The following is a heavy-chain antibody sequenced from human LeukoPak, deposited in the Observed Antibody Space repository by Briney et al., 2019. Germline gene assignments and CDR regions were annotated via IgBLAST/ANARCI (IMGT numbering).Heavy chain of an antibody. CDR3: ARSIYDSGGYYYYFDY. CDR1: GYTFTAYY. J-gene: IGHJ4*02. Sequence: GASVKVSCKASGYTFTAYYMNWVRQAPGQGLEWMGWINPNSGGANYAQKFQGRVTMTRDTSISTAYMELTRLTSDDTAVYYCARSIYDSGGYYYYFDYWGQGTLVTVSS. D-gene: IGHD3-22*01. CDR2: INPNSGGA. V-gene: IGHV1-2*02.